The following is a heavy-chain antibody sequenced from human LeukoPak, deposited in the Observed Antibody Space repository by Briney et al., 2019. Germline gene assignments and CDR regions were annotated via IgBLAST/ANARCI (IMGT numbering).Heavy chain of an antibody. Sequence: SETLSLTCTVSGDSFNDHYWTWIRQPAGKGLEWIGRISPTGNTDYSASLNSRVGMSIDTSKNQFSLRLTSVTAADAAVYYCVREEAISGVISVYYYYYMDVWGKGTTVTVSS. CDR1: GDSFNDHY. V-gene: IGHV4-4*07. CDR2: ISPTGNT. CDR3: VREEAISGVISVYYYYYMDV. D-gene: IGHD3-16*02. J-gene: IGHJ6*03.